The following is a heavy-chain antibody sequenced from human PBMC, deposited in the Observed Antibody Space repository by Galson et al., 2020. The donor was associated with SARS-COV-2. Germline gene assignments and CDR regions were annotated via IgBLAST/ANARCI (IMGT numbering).Heavy chain of an antibody. CDR1: GYTFNNYD. V-gene: IGHV1-18*01. J-gene: IGHJ6*03. CDR2: ISAFNGNT. CDR3: ARGYNWNNYYYYMDV. D-gene: IGHD1-1*01. Sequence: ASVKVSCKASGYTFNNYDIAWVRQAPGQGLEWMGWISAFNGNTNYARKLQGRVSMTTDTSTSTAYMELRSLRSDDTAVYYCARGYNWNNYYYYMDVWGKGTTVSVCS.